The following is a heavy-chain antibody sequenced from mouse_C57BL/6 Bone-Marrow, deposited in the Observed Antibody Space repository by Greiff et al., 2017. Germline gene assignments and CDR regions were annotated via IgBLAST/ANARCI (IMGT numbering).Heavy chain of an antibody. CDR1: GYTFTDYY. CDR3: ARIYYDLVSNYYAMDY. D-gene: IGHD2-4*01. CDR2: INPYNGGT. V-gene: IGHV1-19*01. J-gene: IGHJ4*01. Sequence: EVQLQQSGPVLVKPGASVKMSCKASGYTFTDYYMNWVKQSHGKSLEWIGVINPYNGGTSYNQKFKGKATLTVDKSSSTAYMELNSLTSEDSAVDYCARIYYDLVSNYYAMDYWGQGTSVTVSS.